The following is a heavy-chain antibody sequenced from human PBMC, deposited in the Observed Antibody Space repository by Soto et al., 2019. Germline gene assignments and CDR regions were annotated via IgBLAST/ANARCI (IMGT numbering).Heavy chain of an antibody. J-gene: IGHJ4*02. CDR3: ARSSGYYYFDY. Sequence: GGSLRLSCAASGFTFSSYAMHWVRQAPGKGLEWVAVISYDGSNKYYADSVKGRLTISRDNSKNTLYLQMNSLRAEDTAVYYCARSSGYYYFDYWGQGTLVTVSS. D-gene: IGHD3-3*01. CDR1: GFTFSSYA. CDR2: ISYDGSNK. V-gene: IGHV3-30-3*01.